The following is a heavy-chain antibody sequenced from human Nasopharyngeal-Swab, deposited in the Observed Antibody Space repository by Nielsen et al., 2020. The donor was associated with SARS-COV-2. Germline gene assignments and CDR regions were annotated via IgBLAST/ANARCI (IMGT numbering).Heavy chain of an antibody. V-gene: IGHV1-46*01. Sequence: ASVKVSCKASGYTFTSYYMHWVRQAPGQGLEWMGIINPSGGSTSYAQKFQGRVTMIRDTSTSTVYMELSSLRSEDTAVYYCARGPTYYYGSGSSGPFDPWGQGTLVTVSS. CDR2: INPSGGST. D-gene: IGHD3-10*01. CDR3: ARGPTYYYGSGSSGPFDP. CDR1: GYTFTSYY. J-gene: IGHJ5*02.